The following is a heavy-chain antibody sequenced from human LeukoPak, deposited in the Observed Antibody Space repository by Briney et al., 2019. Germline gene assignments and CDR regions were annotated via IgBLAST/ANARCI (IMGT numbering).Heavy chain of an antibody. D-gene: IGHD1-26*01. Sequence: PGGSLRLSCAASGFTFSSYAMIWVRQAPGKGLEWVSTITSSGGSTYYADSVKGRFTISRDNSKNTLYLQMSSLRAEDTAIYFCAKLASGSYRYFHYWGQGTLVTVSS. V-gene: IGHV3-23*01. CDR1: GFTFSSYA. CDR3: AKLASGSYRYFHY. J-gene: IGHJ4*02. CDR2: ITSSGGST.